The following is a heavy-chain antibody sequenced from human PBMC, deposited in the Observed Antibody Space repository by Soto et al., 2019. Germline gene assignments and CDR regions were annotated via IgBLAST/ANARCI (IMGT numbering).Heavy chain of an antibody. V-gene: IGHV4-31*03. D-gene: IGHD6-13*01. Sequence: QVQLQESGPGLVKPSQTLSLTCTVSGGSISSGGYYWSWIRQHPGKGLEWIGYIYYSGSTYYNPSLKSRVTISVDTSKNQCSLKLSSVTAADTAVYSCARAGIAAAVDYWGQGTLVTVYS. CDR3: ARAGIAAAVDY. J-gene: IGHJ4*02. CDR1: GGSISSGGYY. CDR2: IYYSGST.